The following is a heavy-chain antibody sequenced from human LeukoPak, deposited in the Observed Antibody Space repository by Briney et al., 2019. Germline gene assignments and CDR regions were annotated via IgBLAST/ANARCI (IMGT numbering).Heavy chain of an antibody. CDR3: ARIKAFCGDHCPLLYKY. D-gene: IGHD2-21*02. Sequence: GESLKISCQASGYTFSDYYIGWVRQMPGKGLEWMGIVCPSDSDTRYSPSFQGQVTISADKSINTAYLQWSSLKASDTATYYCARIKAFCGDHCPLLYKYWGQGTLVTVSS. V-gene: IGHV5-51*01. J-gene: IGHJ4*02. CDR1: GYTFSDYY. CDR2: VCPSDSDT.